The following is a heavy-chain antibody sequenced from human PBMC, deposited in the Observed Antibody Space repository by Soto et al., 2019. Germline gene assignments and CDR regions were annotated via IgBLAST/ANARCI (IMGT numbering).Heavy chain of an antibody. Sequence: QVQLVQSGAEVKKPGASVKVSCKASGYTFTSYGISWVRQAPGQGLEWMGWISAYNGNTNYAQKLQGRVTMTTDTSXXTAYMERRSVRSDDTAVYYCARGPIGSYYYYGMDVWGQGTTVTVSS. J-gene: IGHJ6*02. CDR2: ISAYNGNT. V-gene: IGHV1-18*01. CDR1: GYTFTSYG. CDR3: ARGPIGSYYYYGMDV.